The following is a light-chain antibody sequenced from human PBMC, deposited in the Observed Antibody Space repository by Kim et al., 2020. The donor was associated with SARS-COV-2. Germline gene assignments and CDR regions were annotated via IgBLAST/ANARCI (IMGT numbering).Light chain of an antibody. CDR1: QSISKF. CDR2: SAS. CDR3: QQLNSYPRT. J-gene: IGKJ1*01. V-gene: IGKV1-9*01. Sequence: ASLGDRVTITCRASQSISKFLAWYQQKPGKAPNLLIYSASTLQSGVPSRFIGSGSGTEFTLTITRLQPEDFATYYCQQLNSYPRTFGQGTKVDIK.